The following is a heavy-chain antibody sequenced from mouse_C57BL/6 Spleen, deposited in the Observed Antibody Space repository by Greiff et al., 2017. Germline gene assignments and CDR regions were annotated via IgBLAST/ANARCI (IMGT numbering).Heavy chain of an antibody. CDR3: ARDKHYSNPSWYFDV. V-gene: IGHV5-4*01. CDR2: ISDGGSYT. CDR1: GFTFSSYA. J-gene: IGHJ1*03. D-gene: IGHD2-5*01. Sequence: EVKVEESGGGLVKPGGSLKLSCAASGFTFSSYAMSWVRQTPEKRLEWVATISDGGSYTYYPDNVKGRFTISRDNAKNNLYLQMSHLKSEDTAMYYCARDKHYSNPSWYFDVWGTGTTVTVSS.